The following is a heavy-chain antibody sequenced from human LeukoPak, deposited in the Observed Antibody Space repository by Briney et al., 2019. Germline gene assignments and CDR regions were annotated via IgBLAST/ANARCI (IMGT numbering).Heavy chain of an antibody. Sequence: PSETLSLTCAVYGGSFSDYYWSWIRQPPGKGLEWIGEINHSGSTNYNPSLKSRVIISVDTSKKQFSLKLSSVTAADTAVYYCARAPAPYYDSSGNYLHWGQGTLVTVSS. V-gene: IGHV4-34*01. J-gene: IGHJ4*02. CDR2: INHSGST. CDR1: GGSFSDYY. CDR3: ARAPAPYYDSSGNYLH. D-gene: IGHD3-22*01.